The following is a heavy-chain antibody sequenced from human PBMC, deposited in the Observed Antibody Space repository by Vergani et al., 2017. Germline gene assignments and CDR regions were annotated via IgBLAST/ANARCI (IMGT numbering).Heavy chain of an antibody. Sequence: QVQLVQSGAEVKKPGSSVKVSCKASGGTFSSYAISWVRQAPGQGLEWMGGIIPIFGTANYAQKFQGRVTITRDTSASTAYMELSSLRSEDTAVYYGAGDGGGGAYDAFDIWGQGTMVTVSS. CDR3: AGDGGGGAYDAFDI. J-gene: IGHJ3*02. D-gene: IGHD3-16*01. CDR2: IIPIFGTA. V-gene: IGHV1-69*06. CDR1: GGTFSSYA.